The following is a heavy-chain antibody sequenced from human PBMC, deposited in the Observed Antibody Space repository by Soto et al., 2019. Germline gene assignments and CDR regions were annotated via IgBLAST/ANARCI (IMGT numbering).Heavy chain of an antibody. Sequence: QVQLVQSGVEVKKPGASVKVSCQASGYTFTNYGITWLRQAHGQGLEWMGWVSAYNRNTNYAQRFQDRVTMTTDTSTRTAYMELRNHKSDDTAIYFCARERQYEPLLYWGQGTLVTVSS. CDR1: GYTFTNYG. D-gene: IGHD2-2*01. J-gene: IGHJ4*02. CDR2: VSAYNRNT. V-gene: IGHV1-18*01. CDR3: ARERQYEPLLY.